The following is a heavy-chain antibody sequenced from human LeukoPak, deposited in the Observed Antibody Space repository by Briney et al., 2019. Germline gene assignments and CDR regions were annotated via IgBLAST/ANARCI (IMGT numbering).Heavy chain of an antibody. D-gene: IGHD2-21*01. V-gene: IGHV3-74*01. Sequence: GGSLRLSCAASGFTCSNYWMHWVRQAPGKGLVWVSRINSDGSSTSYADFVKGRFTISSDNAKNTLYLQTNRLRAEATAVYYCASLHIVKTTFAYWGQGTLVTISS. CDR3: ASLHIVKTTFAY. CDR2: INSDGSST. J-gene: IGHJ4*02. CDR1: GFTCSNYW.